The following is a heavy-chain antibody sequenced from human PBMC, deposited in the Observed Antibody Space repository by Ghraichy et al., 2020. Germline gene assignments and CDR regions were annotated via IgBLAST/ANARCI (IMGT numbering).Heavy chain of an antibody. CDR2: ISGSDGST. Sequence: GGSLRLSCAASGFTFSSYAMSWVRQAPGKGLEWVSAISGSDGSTYYADSVKGRFTISRDNSKNTLYLQMNSLRAEDTARYYCAKFRLQAEPNFGYWGQGILVTVSS. D-gene: IGHD1-14*01. J-gene: IGHJ4*02. CDR1: GFTFSSYA. V-gene: IGHV3-23*01. CDR3: AKFRLQAEPNFGY.